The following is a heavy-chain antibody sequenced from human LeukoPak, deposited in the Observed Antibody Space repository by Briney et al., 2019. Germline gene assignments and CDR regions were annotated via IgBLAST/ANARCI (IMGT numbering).Heavy chain of an antibody. V-gene: IGHV4-61*02. CDR2: IYTSGST. D-gene: IGHD3-22*01. Sequence: PSQTLSLTCTVSGGSISSGSYYWSWIRQPAGKGLEWIGRIYTSGSTNYNPSLKSRVTISVDTSKNQFSLKLSSVTAADTAVYYCARVAYYYDSSGYSPVDYWGQGTLVTVSS. CDR3: ARVAYYYDSSGYSPVDY. J-gene: IGHJ4*02. CDR1: GGSISSGSYY.